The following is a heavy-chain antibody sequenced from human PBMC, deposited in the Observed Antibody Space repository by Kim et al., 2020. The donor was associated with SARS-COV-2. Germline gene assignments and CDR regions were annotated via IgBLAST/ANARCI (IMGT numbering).Heavy chain of an antibody. V-gene: IGHV4-4*02. CDR2: IYHSGST. CDR1: GGSISSSNW. Sequence: SETLSLTCAVSGGSISSSNWWSWVRQPPGKGLEWIGEIYHSGSTNYNPSLKSRVTISVDKSKNQFSLKLSSVTAADTAVYYCARVQDYDFWSGYPGPAYYFDYWGQGTLVTVSS. D-gene: IGHD3-3*01. CDR3: ARVQDYDFWSGYPGPAYYFDY. J-gene: IGHJ4*02.